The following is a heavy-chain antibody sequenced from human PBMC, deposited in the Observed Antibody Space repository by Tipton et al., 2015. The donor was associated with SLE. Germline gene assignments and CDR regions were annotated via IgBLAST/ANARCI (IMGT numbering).Heavy chain of an antibody. CDR3: ARERLLWPRGNFDI. J-gene: IGHJ3*02. CDR1: GYSITSGDY. CDR2: LYHRGST. D-gene: IGHD3-10*01. Sequence: TLSLTCAVSGYSITSGDYWGWIRQPPGKGLEWVGSLYHRGSTYYNPSLKSRVTISTDTSKNEIYLKLTSVTATDTAVYFCARERLLWPRGNFDIWGQGIMVTVSA. V-gene: IGHV4-38-2*02.